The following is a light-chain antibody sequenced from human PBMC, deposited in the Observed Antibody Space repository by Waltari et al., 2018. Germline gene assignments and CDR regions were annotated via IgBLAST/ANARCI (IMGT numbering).Light chain of an antibody. Sequence: DIQMTQSPSSLSASVGDTVTVTCRASQNIRTQLNWYQQKPATTPKLLIYVASTLQRGVPSSVSGSASGTDFTLTVTNLQPDDFAVYFCQQSFSSPWTFGQGTRV. CDR1: QNIRTQ. CDR3: QQSFSSPWT. V-gene: IGKV1-39*01. J-gene: IGKJ1*01. CDR2: VAS.